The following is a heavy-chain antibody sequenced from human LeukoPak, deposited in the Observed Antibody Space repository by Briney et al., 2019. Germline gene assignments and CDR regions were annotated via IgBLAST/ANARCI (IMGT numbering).Heavy chain of an antibody. CDR3: ARDGTTAAAAPHDS. CDR1: GYTFTSCG. CDR2: ICAYNGNT. D-gene: IGHD6-13*01. V-gene: IGHV1-18*01. J-gene: IGHJ4*02. Sequence: ASVKVSCKASGYTFTSCGISWVRQAPGQGREWMGWICAYNGNTNYAQKPQGRVTMTTDTSTRTAYMELRSLRSDATAVYYCARDGTTAAAAPHDSWGQGTLVTVSS.